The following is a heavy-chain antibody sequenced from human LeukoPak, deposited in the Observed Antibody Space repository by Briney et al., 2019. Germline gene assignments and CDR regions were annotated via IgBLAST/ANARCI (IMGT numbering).Heavy chain of an antibody. D-gene: IGHD3-22*01. Sequence: ASVKVSCKASGYTFTGYYMHWVRQAPGQGLEWMGWINPNSGGTNYAQKFQGWVTMTRDTSISTAYMELSRLRSDDTAVYYCARTASYDPDDAFDIWGQGTMVTVSS. CDR1: GYTFTGYY. CDR2: INPNSGGT. V-gene: IGHV1-2*04. CDR3: ARTASYDPDDAFDI. J-gene: IGHJ3*02.